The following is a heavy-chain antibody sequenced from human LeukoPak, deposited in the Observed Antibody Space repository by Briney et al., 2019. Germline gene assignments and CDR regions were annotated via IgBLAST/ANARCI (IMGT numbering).Heavy chain of an antibody. Sequence: GASVKVSCKASGYTFTSYGISWVRQAPGQGLEWMGWISAYNGNTNYAQKLQGRVTMTTDTSTSTAYMELRSLRSDDTAVYYCARDAGGRWLQFLSVSPDSPGYYFDYWGQGTLVTVSS. V-gene: IGHV1-18*01. CDR2: ISAYNGNT. CDR3: ARDAGGRWLQFLSVSPDSPGYYFDY. CDR1: GYTFTSYG. J-gene: IGHJ4*02. D-gene: IGHD5-24*01.